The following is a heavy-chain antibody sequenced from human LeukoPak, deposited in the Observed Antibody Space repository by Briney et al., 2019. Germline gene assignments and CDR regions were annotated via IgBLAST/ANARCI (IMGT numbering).Heavy chain of an antibody. D-gene: IGHD6-13*01. J-gene: IGHJ4*02. V-gene: IGHV3-23*01. CDR3: ARRSGSSWSSFDY. CDR1: GFTFNNYA. CDR2: ISGFGGST. Sequence: GGSLRLSCAASGFTFNNYAMNWVRQAPGKGLEWVSGISGFGGSTYYAPSVKGRLTISRDNFGNMLYLYLDSLRVEDTAIYYCARRSGSSWSSFDYWGQGALVTVSS.